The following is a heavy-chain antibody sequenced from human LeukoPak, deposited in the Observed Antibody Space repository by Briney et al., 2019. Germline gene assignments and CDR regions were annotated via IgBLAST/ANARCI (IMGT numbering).Heavy chain of an antibody. Sequence: GGSLRLSCAASGFTFSRYSINWVRQAPGRGLEWVSAITSSSSYIYYADSVKGRFTISRDNAKNSLYLQMNSLRAEDTAVYYCARTFVVVTAEDAFGIWGQGTIVTVSS. CDR3: ARTFVVVTAEDAFGI. CDR2: ITSSSSYI. J-gene: IGHJ3*02. D-gene: IGHD2-21*02. V-gene: IGHV3-21*04. CDR1: GFTFSRYS.